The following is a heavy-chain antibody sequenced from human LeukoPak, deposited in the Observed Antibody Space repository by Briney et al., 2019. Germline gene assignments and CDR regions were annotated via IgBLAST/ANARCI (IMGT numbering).Heavy chain of an antibody. CDR1: GFTFSSYA. J-gene: IGHJ4*02. V-gene: IGHV3-30*04. CDR2: ISYDGSNK. Sequence: GGSLRLSCAASGFTFSSYAMHWVRLAPGKGLEWVAVISYDGSNKYYADSVKGRFTISRDNSKNTLYLQMNSLRAEDTAVYYCARGGRTTVSYFDYWGQGTLVTVSS. D-gene: IGHD4-17*01. CDR3: ARGGRTTVSYFDY.